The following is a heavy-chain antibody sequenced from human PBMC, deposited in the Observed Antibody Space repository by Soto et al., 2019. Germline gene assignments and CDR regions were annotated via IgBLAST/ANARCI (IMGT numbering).Heavy chain of an antibody. CDR1: GFTFSNAW. J-gene: IGHJ6*02. D-gene: IGHD6-19*01. Sequence: GGSLRLSCAASGFTFSNAWMSWVRQAPGKGLEWVGRIKSKTDGGTTDYAAPVKGRFTISRDDSKNTLYLQMNSLKTEDTAVYYCTTYSSGWYLPGSYYYYGMDVWGQGTTVTVSS. CDR3: TTYSSGWYLPGSYYYYGMDV. V-gene: IGHV3-15*01. CDR2: IKSKTDGGTT.